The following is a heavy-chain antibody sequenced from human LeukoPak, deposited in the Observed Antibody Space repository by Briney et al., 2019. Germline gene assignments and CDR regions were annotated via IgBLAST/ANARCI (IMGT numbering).Heavy chain of an antibody. D-gene: IGHD4-17*01. V-gene: IGHV3-30*02. CDR2: IRYDGSNK. Sequence: GGSLRLSCAASGFIFSSFGMHWVRQAPGKGLEWVAFIRYDGSNKYFADSVKGRFTISRDNSQNTLYLQMNSPRAEETAIYYCAKDRGDYTNWFDPWGQGTLVTVSS. J-gene: IGHJ5*02. CDR3: AKDRGDYTNWFDP. CDR1: GFIFSSFG.